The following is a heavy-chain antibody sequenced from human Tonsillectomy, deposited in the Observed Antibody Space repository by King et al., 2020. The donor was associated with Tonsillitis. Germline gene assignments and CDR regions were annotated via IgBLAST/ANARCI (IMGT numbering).Heavy chain of an antibody. Sequence: VQLVESGGGLVQPGRSLRLSCTASGFNFDDHAMHWVRQAPGKGLEWVSGISWNTGSIGYADSVKGRFTISRDNAKNSLYLQMNSLRAEDTALYYCAKSVFGFGELPDTYFDYWGQGILVTVSS. CDR3: AKSVFGFGELPDTYFDY. D-gene: IGHD3-10*01. CDR2: ISWNTGSI. CDR1: GFNFDDHA. J-gene: IGHJ4*02. V-gene: IGHV3-9*01.